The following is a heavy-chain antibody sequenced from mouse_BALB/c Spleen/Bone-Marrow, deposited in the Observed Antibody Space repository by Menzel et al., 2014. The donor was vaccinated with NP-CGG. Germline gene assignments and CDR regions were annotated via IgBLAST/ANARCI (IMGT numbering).Heavy chain of an antibody. V-gene: IGHV6-6*02. CDR2: IRLKSYNYAT. J-gene: IGHJ3*01. Sequence: EVQVVESGGGLVQPGGSMKLSCVASGFTFSNYWMNWVRQSPEKGLEWIAEIRLKSYNYATHYAESVKGRFTISRDDSKSSVYPQMNNLRAEDTGIYYCTTGFAYWGQGTLVTVSA. CDR3: TTGFAY. CDR1: GFTFSNYW.